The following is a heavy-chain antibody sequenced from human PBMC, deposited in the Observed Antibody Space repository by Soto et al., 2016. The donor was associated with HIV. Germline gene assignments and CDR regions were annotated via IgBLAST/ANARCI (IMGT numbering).Heavy chain of an antibody. J-gene: IGHJ4*02. V-gene: IGHV4-34*01. CDR3: VRREPSLYNHFDY. Sequence: QVQLHQWGAGLLKPSETLSLTCAVYGESFVGYYWTWIRQVPGDGLEWIGEINHGGNATYNPSLKSRVFMFVDPSKNQFSLRIFSVTAADTALYYCVRREPSLYNHFDYWGQGTLVTVSS. CDR2: INHGGNA. D-gene: IGHD1-20*01. CDR1: GESFVGYY.